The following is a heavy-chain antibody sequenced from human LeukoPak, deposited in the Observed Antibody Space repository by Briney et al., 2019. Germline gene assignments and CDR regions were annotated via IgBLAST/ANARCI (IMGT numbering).Heavy chain of an antibody. V-gene: IGHV4-59*01. CDR3: ARSGSIVVVMYLDY. J-gene: IGHJ4*02. CDR1: GGSISSYY. CDR2: IYYSGST. D-gene: IGHD3-22*01. Sequence: PSETLSLTCTVSGGSISSYYWSWIRQPPGKGLEWIGYIYYSGSTNYNPSLKSRVTISVDTSKNQFSLKLSSVTAADTAVYYCARSGSIVVVMYLDYWGQGTLVTVSS.